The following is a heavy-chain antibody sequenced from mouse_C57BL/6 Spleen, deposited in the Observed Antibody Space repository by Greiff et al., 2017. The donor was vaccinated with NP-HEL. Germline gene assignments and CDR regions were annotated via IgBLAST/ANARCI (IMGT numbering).Heavy chain of an antibody. CDR2: IYPSDSET. J-gene: IGHJ2*01. Sequence: QVQLQQPGAELVRPGSSVKLSCKASGYTFTSYWMDWVKQRPGQGLEWIGNIYPSDSETHYNQKFKDKATLTVDKSSSTAYMQLSSLQSEDSAVYYCARAKPLRGFDYWGQGTTLTVSS. D-gene: IGHD6-1*01. CDR3: ARAKPLRGFDY. CDR1: GYTFTSYW. V-gene: IGHV1-61*01.